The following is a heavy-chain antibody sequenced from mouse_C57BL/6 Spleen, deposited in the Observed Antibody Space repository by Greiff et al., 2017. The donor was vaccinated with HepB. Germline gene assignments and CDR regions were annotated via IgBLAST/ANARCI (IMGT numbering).Heavy chain of an antibody. V-gene: IGHV5-17*01. J-gene: IGHJ4*01. CDR1: GFTFSDYG. D-gene: IGHD2-5*01. CDR3: ARPSNHPLYNAMNY. Sequence: DVHLVESGGGLVKPGGSLKLSCAASGFTFSDYGMHWVRQAPEKGLEWVAYISSGSSTIYYADTVKGRFTISRDNAKNTLFLQMSSLRSEDTALYYSARPSNHPLYNAMNYWGQGTSVPVAS. CDR2: ISSGSSTI.